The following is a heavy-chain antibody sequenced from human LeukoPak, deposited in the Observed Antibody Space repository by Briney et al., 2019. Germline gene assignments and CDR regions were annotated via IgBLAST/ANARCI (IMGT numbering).Heavy chain of an antibody. CDR3: ARVVCNSASSMRRNFFDY. CDR2: IYYSGSA. Sequence: SETLSLTCTVSGGSISSYYWSWIRQSPGKGLEWIGYIYYSGSANYNPSLKSRVTISVDTSKNQFSLKLSSVTAADTAVYYCARVVCNSASSMRRNFFDYWGQGTLVTVSS. CDR1: GGSISSYY. V-gene: IGHV4-59*01. D-gene: IGHD2-2*01. J-gene: IGHJ4*02.